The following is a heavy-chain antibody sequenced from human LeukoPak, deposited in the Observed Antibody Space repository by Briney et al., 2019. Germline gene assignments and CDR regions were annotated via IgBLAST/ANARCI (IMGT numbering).Heavy chain of an antibody. V-gene: IGHV5-51*01. Sequence: GESLKISCKGSGYSFTSYWIGWVRQMPGKGLEWMGIIYPGDSDTRYSPSFQGQVTISADKSSSTAYLQWSSLKASDTAMYYCARTLTRDSSSWYAFDIWGQGTMVTVSS. D-gene: IGHD6-13*01. J-gene: IGHJ3*02. CDR2: IYPGDSDT. CDR1: GYSFTSYW. CDR3: ARTLTRDSSSWYAFDI.